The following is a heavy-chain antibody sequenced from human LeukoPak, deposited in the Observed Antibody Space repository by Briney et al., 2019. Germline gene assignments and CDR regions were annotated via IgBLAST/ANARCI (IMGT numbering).Heavy chain of an antibody. J-gene: IGHJ6*03. Sequence: ASVKVSCKASGGTFSSYAISWVRQAPGQGLEWMGWINPNSGGTNYAQKFQGRVTMTRDTSISTAYMELSRLRSDDTAVYYCARGTRDRFLEWSRDYYMDVWGKGTTVTVSS. D-gene: IGHD3-3*01. CDR1: GGTFSSYA. CDR3: ARGTRDRFLEWSRDYYMDV. CDR2: INPNSGGT. V-gene: IGHV1-2*02.